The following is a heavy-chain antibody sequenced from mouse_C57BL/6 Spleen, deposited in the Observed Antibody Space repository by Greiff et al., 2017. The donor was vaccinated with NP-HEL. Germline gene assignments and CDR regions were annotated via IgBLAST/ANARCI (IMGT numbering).Heavy chain of an antibody. D-gene: IGHD4-1*01. Sequence: VQLQQPGAELVRPGSSVKLSCKASGYTFTSYWMDWVKQRPGQGLEWIGNIYPSDSETHYNQKFKDKATLTVDKSSSTAYMQLSSLTSEDSAVYYCARSRGGTGYAMDYWGQGTSVTVSS. CDR2: IYPSDSET. CDR3: ARSRGGTGYAMDY. J-gene: IGHJ4*01. CDR1: GYTFTSYW. V-gene: IGHV1-61*01.